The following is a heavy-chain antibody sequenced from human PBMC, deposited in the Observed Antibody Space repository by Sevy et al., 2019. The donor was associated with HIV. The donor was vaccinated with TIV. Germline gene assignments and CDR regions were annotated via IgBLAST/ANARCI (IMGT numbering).Heavy chain of an antibody. V-gene: IGHV3-21*01. Sequence: GGSLRLSCAASGFTFSSYSMNWVRQAPGKGLEWVSSISSSSSYIYYADSVKGRFTISRDNAKNSLYLQMNSLRAEDTAVYYCARDCSGGSCYSRSLYYYYGMDVWGQGTTLTVSS. CDR1: GFTFSSYS. D-gene: IGHD2-15*01. CDR3: ARDCSGGSCYSRSLYYYYGMDV. CDR2: ISSSSSYI. J-gene: IGHJ6*02.